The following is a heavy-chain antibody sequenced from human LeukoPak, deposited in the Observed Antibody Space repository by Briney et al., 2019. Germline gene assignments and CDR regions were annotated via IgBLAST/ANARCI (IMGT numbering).Heavy chain of an antibody. Sequence: RASVKVSCKASGYIFTGYYTHWVRQAPGQALEWMGWINPNSGGTNYAQKFQGRVTMTRDTSSSTVYMELSSLRIEDTAVYYCSRDLGGSYNDYWGQGTRVTVSS. J-gene: IGHJ4*02. V-gene: IGHV1-2*02. D-gene: IGHD1-26*01. CDR2: INPNSGGT. CDR3: SRDLGGSYNDY. CDR1: GYIFTGYY.